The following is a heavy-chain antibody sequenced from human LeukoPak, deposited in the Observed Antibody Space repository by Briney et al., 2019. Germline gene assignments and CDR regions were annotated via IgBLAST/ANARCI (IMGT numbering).Heavy chain of an antibody. Sequence: SETLSLTCTVSGGSISSGDYYWSWIRQPPGKGLEWIGYIYYSGSTYYNPSLKSRVTISVGTSKNQFSLKLSSVTAADTAVYYCARGGTYYYGSEPNFDYWGQGTLVTVSS. CDR2: IYYSGST. CDR1: GGSISSGDYY. J-gene: IGHJ4*02. V-gene: IGHV4-30-4*01. D-gene: IGHD3-10*01. CDR3: ARGGTYYYGSEPNFDY.